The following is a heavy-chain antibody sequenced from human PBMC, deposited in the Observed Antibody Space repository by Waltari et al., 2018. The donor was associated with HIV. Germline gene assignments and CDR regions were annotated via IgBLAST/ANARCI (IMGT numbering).Heavy chain of an antibody. D-gene: IGHD4-17*01. CDR2: IYYSGST. V-gene: IGHV4-39*01. J-gene: IGHJ4*02. CDR1: GGSISSSSYY. Sequence: QLQLQESGPGLVKPSETLSLTCTVSGGSISSSSYYWGWIRQPPGKGLEWIGSIYYSGSTYSNPSLRSRVTISVDTSKNQFSLKRSSVTAADTAVYYCASPTSLYLGPTVTNGYFDYWGQGTLVTVSS. CDR3: ASPTSLYLGPTVTNGYFDY.